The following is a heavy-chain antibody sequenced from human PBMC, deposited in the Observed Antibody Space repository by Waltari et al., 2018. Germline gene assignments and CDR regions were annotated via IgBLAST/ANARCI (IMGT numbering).Heavy chain of an antibody. CDR3: ARDREDPGYYGMDV. CDR2: IYTSGST. Sequence: GLVKPSQTLSLTCTVSGGSISSGSYYWSWIRQPAGKGLEWIGYIYTSGSTNYNPSLKSRVTISVDTSKNQFSLKLSSVTAADTAVYYCARDREDPGYYGMDVWGQGTTVTVSS. J-gene: IGHJ6*02. V-gene: IGHV4-61*09. CDR1: GGSISSGSYY.